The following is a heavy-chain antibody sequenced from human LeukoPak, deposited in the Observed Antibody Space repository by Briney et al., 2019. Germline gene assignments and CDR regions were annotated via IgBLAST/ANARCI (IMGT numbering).Heavy chain of an antibody. CDR1: GFTFDDYT. Sequence: PGGSLRLSCAASGFTFDDYTMHWVRQAPGKGLEWVSLISWDGGSTYYADSVKGRFTISRDNSKNSLYLQMNSLGTEDTALYYCAKARMVVSLRFLEGNAFDIWGQGTMVTVSS. D-gene: IGHD3-3*01. CDR2: ISWDGGST. V-gene: IGHV3-43*01. J-gene: IGHJ3*02. CDR3: AKARMVVSLRFLEGNAFDI.